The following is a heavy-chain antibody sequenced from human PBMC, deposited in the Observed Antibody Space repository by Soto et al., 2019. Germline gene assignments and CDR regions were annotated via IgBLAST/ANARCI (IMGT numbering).Heavy chain of an antibody. CDR1: GASISGFY. CDR2: IYHSGST. Sequence: SETLSLTCTVSGASISGFYWSWIRQPPGKGLEWIGYIYHSGSTYYNPSLKSRVTISVDRSKNQFSLKLSSVTAADTAVYYCARTESGTFDPWGQGTLVTVSS. V-gene: IGHV4-59*12. D-gene: IGHD1-7*01. J-gene: IGHJ5*02. CDR3: ARTESGTFDP.